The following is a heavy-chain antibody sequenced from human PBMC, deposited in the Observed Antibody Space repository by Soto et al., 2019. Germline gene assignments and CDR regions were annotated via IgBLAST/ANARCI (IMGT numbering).Heavy chain of an antibody. CDR2: IYWDDDK. CDR3: AHRAYYYGSGSYYTH. CDR1: GFSLSTREVG. Sequence: SGPTLVNPTQTLTLTCSFSGFSLSTREVGVGWIRQPPGKALEWLALIYWDDDKRYRPSLKSRLTIVKDTSKNLVILIMTNMDPEDAATYYCAHRAYYYGSGSYYTHWGQGILVTVS. J-gene: IGHJ4*02. V-gene: IGHV2-5*02. D-gene: IGHD3-10*01.